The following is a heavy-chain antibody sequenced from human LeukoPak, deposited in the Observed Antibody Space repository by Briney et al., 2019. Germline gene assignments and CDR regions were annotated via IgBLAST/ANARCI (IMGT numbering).Heavy chain of an antibody. CDR2: ISYDGSNK. D-gene: IGHD3-22*01. CDR3: TTYYYDSSGYYKDYLDY. J-gene: IGHJ4*02. V-gene: IGHV3-30*03. Sequence: PGGSLRLSCAASGFTFSSYGMHWVRQAPGKGLEWVAVISYDGSNKYYADSVKGRFTISRDNSKNTLYLQMNSLRAEDTAVYYCTTYYYDSSGYYKDYLDYWGQGTLVTVSS. CDR1: GFTFSSYG.